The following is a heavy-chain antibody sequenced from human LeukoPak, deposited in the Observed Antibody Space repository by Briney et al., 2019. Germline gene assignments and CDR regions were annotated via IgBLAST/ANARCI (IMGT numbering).Heavy chain of an antibody. CDR3: AKGNWRYFDY. J-gene: IGHJ4*02. CDR2: ISGSGGST. Sequence: GGSLRLSCAASGFTFSTYVMSWVRQPPGKGLEWVSAISGSGGSTYYADSVKGRFTISRDNSKNTLYLQMNRLGADDTAVYYCAKGNWRYFDYWGQGTLVTVSS. CDR1: GFTFSTYV. D-gene: IGHD1-1*01. V-gene: IGHV3-23*01.